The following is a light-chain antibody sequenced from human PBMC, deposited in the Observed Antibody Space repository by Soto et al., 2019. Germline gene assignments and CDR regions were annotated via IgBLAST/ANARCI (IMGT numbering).Light chain of an antibody. CDR1: SSDVGGSNF. CDR3: VSYTSSTTYV. V-gene: IGLV2-14*03. CDR2: DVA. J-gene: IGLJ1*01. Sequence: QPVLTQPASVSDSPGQSITISCTGTSSDVGGSNFVSWYQQHPGKPPKLIIYDVANRPSGVSNRFSGSKSGSTASLIISRLQTEDEADYYCVSYTSSTTYVFGTGTKLTVL.